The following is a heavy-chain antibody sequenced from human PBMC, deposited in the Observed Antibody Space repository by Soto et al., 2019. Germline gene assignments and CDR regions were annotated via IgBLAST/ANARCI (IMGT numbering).Heavy chain of an antibody. CDR1: GFSVSNTH. D-gene: IGHD1-26*01. Sequence: GGSLRLSCAVSGFSVSNTHMAWVRQAPGKGLEWVSLMYYGGSTYFTDSVEGRFTISRDNSKNTVYLQMHSLRAEDTAQYYCARAPGGSNWIYWYFDLWGRGTLVTAPQ. V-gene: IGHV3-53*01. CDR3: ARAPGGSNWIYWYFDL. CDR2: MYYGGST. J-gene: IGHJ2*01.